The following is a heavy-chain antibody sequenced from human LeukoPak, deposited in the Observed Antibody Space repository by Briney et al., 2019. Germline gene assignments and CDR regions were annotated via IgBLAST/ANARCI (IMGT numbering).Heavy chain of an antibody. CDR1: GGSISSYY. V-gene: IGHV4-4*07. D-gene: IGHD3-10*01. Sequence: SETLSLTCTVSGGSISSYYWSRIRQPAGKGLXXXXXXXTSGSTNYNPSLKSRVTMSVDTSKNQFSLKLSSVTAADTAVYYCARLGYYYGSGSGHFDYWGQGTLVTVSS. CDR2: XXTSGST. CDR3: ARLGYYYGSGSGHFDY. J-gene: IGHJ4*02.